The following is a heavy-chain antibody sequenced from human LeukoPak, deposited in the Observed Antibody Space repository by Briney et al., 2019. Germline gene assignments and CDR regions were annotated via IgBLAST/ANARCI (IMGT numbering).Heavy chain of an antibody. D-gene: IGHD2-2*02. CDR3: ARGPYCSSTSCDTNWLDP. CDR1: GGSFSGYY. V-gene: IGHV4-34*01. J-gene: IGHJ5*02. CDR2: INHSGST. Sequence: PSETLSLTCAVYGGSFSGYYWSWIRQPPGKGLEWIGEINHSGSTNYNPSLKSRVTISVDTSKNQLSLKLSSVTAADTAVYYCARGPYCSSTSCDTNWLDPWGQGTLVTVSS.